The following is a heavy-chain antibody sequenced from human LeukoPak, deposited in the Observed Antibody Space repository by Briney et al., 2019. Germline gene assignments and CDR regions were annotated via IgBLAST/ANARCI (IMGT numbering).Heavy chain of an antibody. CDR2: IYTSGNT. V-gene: IGHV4-4*07. Sequence: SETLSLTCTVSNGSISSYYWSWIRQPAGKGLEWIGRIYTSGNTNYNPSLKSRVTMSVDTSKNQLSLNLSSVTAADTAMYYCAREGTTVVTRALDYWGQGTLVTVSS. CDR3: AREGTTVVTRALDY. J-gene: IGHJ4*02. D-gene: IGHD4-23*01. CDR1: NGSISSYY.